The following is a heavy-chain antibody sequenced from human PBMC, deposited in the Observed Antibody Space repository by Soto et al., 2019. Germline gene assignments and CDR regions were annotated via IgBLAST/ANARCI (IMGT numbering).Heavy chain of an antibody. CDR3: ARGKQQLLDY. J-gene: IGHJ4*02. CDR1: GGSISSGDYY. D-gene: IGHD6-13*01. CDR2: ISYSGNT. Sequence: SETLSLTCTVSGGSISSGDYYWSWVRQPPGKGLEWIGYISYSGNTYYNPSLKSRVTISVDTSKIQFSLNLSSVTAADTAVYYCARGKQQLLDYWGKGTLVTVSS. V-gene: IGHV4-30-4*01.